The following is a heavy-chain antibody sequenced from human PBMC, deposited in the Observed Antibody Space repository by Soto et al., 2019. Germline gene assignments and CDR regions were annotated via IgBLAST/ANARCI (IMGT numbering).Heavy chain of an antibody. CDR2: IFPILGIA. Sequence: SVKVSCKASXXXFXSYTISWXRXXXGQGLEWMGRIFPILGIANYAQKFQGRVTITADKSTSTAYMELSSLRSEDTAVYYCAREGYSSSPRPVDYWGQGTLVTVXS. V-gene: IGHV1-69*04. CDR1: XXXFXSYT. CDR3: AREGYSSSPRPVDY. J-gene: IGHJ4*02. D-gene: IGHD6-6*01.